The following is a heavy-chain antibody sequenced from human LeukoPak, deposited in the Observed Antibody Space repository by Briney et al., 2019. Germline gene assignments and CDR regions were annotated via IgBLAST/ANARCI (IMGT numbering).Heavy chain of an antibody. J-gene: IGHJ3*02. CDR3: ARGYYDSSGYYYYAFDI. V-gene: IGHV1-69*05. CDR2: IIPIFGTA. CDR1: GGTFSSYA. D-gene: IGHD3-22*01. Sequence: SVKVSCKATGGTFSSYAISWVRQAPGQGLEWMGGIIPIFGTANYAQKFQGRVTITTDESTSTAYMELSSLRSEDTAVYHCARGYYDSSGYYYYAFDIWGQGTMVTVSS.